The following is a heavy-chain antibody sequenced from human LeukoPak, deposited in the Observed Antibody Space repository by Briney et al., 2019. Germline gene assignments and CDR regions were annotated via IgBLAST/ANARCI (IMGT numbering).Heavy chain of an antibody. CDR2: ISSSSSYI. J-gene: IGHJ4*02. D-gene: IGHD4-17*01. V-gene: IGHV3-21*01. Sequence: GGSLRLSCAASGFTFSSYSMNWVRQAPGKGLEWVSSISSSSSYIYYADSVKGRFTISRDNAKNSLYLQMNSLRAEDTAVYYCASLPEGTVTTDESVIDYWGQGTLVTVSS. CDR1: GFTFSSYS. CDR3: ASLPEGTVTTDESVIDY.